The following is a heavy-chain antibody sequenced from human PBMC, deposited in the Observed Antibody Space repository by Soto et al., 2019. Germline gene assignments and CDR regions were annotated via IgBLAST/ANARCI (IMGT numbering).Heavy chain of an antibody. CDR2: INHSGST. CDR1: GGSFSGYY. V-gene: IGHV4-34*01. D-gene: IGHD6-6*01. CDR3: ARARRGSSHYIYYYYGMDV. J-gene: IGHJ6*02. Sequence: SETLSLTCAVYGGSFSGYYWSWIRQPPGKGLEWIGEINHSGSTNYNPSLKSRVTISVDTSKNQFSLKLSSVTAADTAVYYCARARRGSSHYIYYYYGMDVWGQGTTVTVSS.